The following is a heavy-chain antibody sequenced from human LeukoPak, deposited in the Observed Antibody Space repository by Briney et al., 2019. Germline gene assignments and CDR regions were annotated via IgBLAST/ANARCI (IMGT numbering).Heavy chain of an antibody. V-gene: IGHV4-4*07. CDR3: ARESGPWNWSQYNWFDP. J-gene: IGHJ5*02. Sequence: TSETLSLTCTVSGGSIRSDYWGWIRRPTGKGRECIGRIYTSGSTNYNPSLKGRVTMSVDTSTNQFSLKLSSVTPADTAVYYCARESGPWNWSQYNWFDPWGQGTLVTVSS. CDR1: GGSIRSDY. D-gene: IGHD1-7*01. CDR2: IYTSGST.